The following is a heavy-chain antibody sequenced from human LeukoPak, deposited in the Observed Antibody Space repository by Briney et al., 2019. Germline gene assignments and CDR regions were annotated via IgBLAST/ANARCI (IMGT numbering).Heavy chain of an antibody. CDR2: IKEDGSEI. D-gene: IGHD4-23*01. V-gene: IGHV3-7*01. J-gene: IGHJ4*02. CDR3: ARDRGYSSFDY. CDR1: AFTFRSYW. Sequence: SGGSLRLSCEASAFTFRSYWMSRVRQAPGKELEWVANIKEDGSEINYVDSVKGRFTISRDNAKNSLFLQMNSLRVEDTAVYYCARDRGYSSFDYWGQGTLVTVSS.